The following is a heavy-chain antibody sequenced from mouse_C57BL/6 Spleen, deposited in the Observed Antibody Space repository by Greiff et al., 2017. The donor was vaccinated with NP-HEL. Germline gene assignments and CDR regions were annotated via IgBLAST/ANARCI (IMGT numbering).Heavy chain of an antibody. J-gene: IGHJ2*01. D-gene: IGHD1-1*01. CDR3: ARGDGSRRGDY. CDR1: GYAFSSSW. Sequence: QVQLQQSGPELVKPGASVKISCKASGYAFSSSWMNWVKQRPGKGLEWIGRIYPGDGDTNYNGKFKGKATLTADKSSSTAYMQLSSLTSEDSAVYFCARGDGSRRGDYWGQGTTLTVSS. CDR2: IYPGDGDT. V-gene: IGHV1-82*01.